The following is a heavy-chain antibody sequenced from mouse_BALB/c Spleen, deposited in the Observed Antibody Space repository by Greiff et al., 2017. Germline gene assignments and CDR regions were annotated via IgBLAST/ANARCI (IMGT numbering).Heavy chain of an antibody. D-gene: IGHD1-1*02. CDR3: TPVVAKGFAY. V-gene: IGHV14-1*01. CDR2: IDPENGDT. CDR1: GFNIKDYY. J-gene: IGHJ3*01. Sequence: VQLQQSGAELVKPGASVKLSCTASGFNIKDYYMHWVKQRPEQGLEWIGWIDPENGDTEYAPKFQGKATMTADTSSNTAYLQLSSLTSEDTAVYYCTPVVAKGFAYWGQGTLVTVSA.